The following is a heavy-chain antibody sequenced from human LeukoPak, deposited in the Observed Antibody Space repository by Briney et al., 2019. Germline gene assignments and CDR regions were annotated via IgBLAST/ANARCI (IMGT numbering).Heavy chain of an antibody. J-gene: IGHJ3*02. V-gene: IGHV1-69*13. CDR1: GGTFSSYA. Sequence: SVKVSCKASGGTFSSYAISWVRQAPGQGLEWMGGIIPIFGTANYAQKFQGRVTITADESTSTAYMELSSLRSEDTAVYYCAREGLGVPFDAFDIWGQGTMVTVSS. CDR2: IIPIFGTA. CDR3: AREGLGVPFDAFDI. D-gene: IGHD3-22*01.